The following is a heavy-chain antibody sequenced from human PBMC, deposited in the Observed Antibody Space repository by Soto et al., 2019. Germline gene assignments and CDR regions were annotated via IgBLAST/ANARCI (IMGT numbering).Heavy chain of an antibody. CDR2: IYYSGST. D-gene: IGHD3-10*01. V-gene: IGHV4-31*03. J-gene: IGHJ5*02. Sequence: PSETLSLTCTVSGGSISSGGYYWSWIRQHPGKGLEWIGYIYYSGSTYYNPSLKSRVTISVDTSKNQFSLKLSSVTAADTAVYYCARGYGSGSFPFRWFDPWGQGTLVTVSS. CDR3: ARGYGSGSFPFRWFDP. CDR1: GGSISSGGYY.